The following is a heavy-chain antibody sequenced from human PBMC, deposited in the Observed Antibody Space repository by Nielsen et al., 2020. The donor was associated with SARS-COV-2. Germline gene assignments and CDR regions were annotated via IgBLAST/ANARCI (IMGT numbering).Heavy chain of an antibody. Sequence: ESLKISCAASGFTFSSYWMHWVRQAPGKGLVWVSRINSDGGSTSYADSVKGRFTISRDNAKNTLYLQMNSLRAEDTAVYYCISMAFDIWGQGTMVTVSS. CDR2: INSDGGST. D-gene: IGHD3-10*01. CDR3: ISMAFDI. J-gene: IGHJ3*02. CDR1: GFTFSSYW. V-gene: IGHV3-74*01.